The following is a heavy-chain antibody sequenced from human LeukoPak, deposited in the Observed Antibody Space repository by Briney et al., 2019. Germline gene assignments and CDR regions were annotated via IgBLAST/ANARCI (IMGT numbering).Heavy chain of an antibody. CDR1: GGSLSSYY. CDR2: IYYSGSN. Sequence: PSETLSLTCTVSGGSLSSYYWSWIRQPPGKGLEWIGYIYYSGSNNYNPSLKSRVTISVDTSKNQFSLKLSSVTAADTAVYYCAGWTGWGYDILTGYYAFDIWGQGTMVTVSS. D-gene: IGHD3-9*01. CDR3: AGWTGWGYDILTGYYAFDI. J-gene: IGHJ3*02. V-gene: IGHV4-59*01.